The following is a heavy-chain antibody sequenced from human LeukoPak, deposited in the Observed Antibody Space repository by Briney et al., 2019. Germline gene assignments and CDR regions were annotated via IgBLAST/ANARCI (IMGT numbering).Heavy chain of an antibody. D-gene: IGHD1-26*01. J-gene: IGHJ4*02. CDR3: ARTIEIVGVSGYGRGLGH. CDR1: GVSITNTN. V-gene: IGHV4-39*07. CDR2: VDYAGSM. Sequence: SETLSLTCTVSGVSITNTNWIRQSPGKGLEWIVSVDYAGSMFYNPSLKSRVTISVDTSKNQFSLKLSSVTAADTAVYYFARTIEIVGVSGYGRGLGHWGQGTLVTVSS.